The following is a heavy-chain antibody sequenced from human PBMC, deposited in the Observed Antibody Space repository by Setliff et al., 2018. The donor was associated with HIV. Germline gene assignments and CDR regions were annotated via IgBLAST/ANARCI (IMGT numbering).Heavy chain of an antibody. V-gene: IGHV1-18*01. Sequence: ASVKVSCKASGYTISAHGVSWVRHAPGHGLEWVGWISGDNGDTKYSQRFQGRLTMTTETSTNTAYVELRSLRSDDTAVYYCAIDGLSYNILPGSIAYFHSGMDVWG. CDR2: ISGDNGDT. CDR1: GYTISAHG. J-gene: IGHJ6*01. D-gene: IGHD3-9*01. CDR3: AIDGLSYNILPGSIAYFHSGMDV.